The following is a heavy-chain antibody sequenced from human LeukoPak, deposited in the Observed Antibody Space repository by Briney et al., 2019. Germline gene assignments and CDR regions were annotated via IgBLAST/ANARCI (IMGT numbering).Heavy chain of an antibody. Sequence: SETLSLTCTVSGGSVSSNYWSWIRQPPGKGLEWIGYIYYSGSTNYNPSLKSRVTISVDTSKNQFSLQLSSVTAADTALYFCARHTSTGVVVMPAAPGCFDPWGQGTLVAVSS. CDR2: IYYSGST. CDR3: ARHTSTGVVVMPAAPGCFDP. V-gene: IGHV4-59*08. D-gene: IGHD2-2*01. CDR1: GGSVSSNY. J-gene: IGHJ5*02.